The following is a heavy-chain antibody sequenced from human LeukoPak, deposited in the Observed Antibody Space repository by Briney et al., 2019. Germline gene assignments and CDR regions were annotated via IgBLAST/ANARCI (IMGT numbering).Heavy chain of an antibody. CDR3: TRGHYGP. J-gene: IGHJ5*02. V-gene: IGHV3-15*01. CDR1: GFTFSDDW. D-gene: IGHD3-10*01. CDR2: IKARRAGGTT. Sequence: GGSLRLSCAASGFTFSDDWMNWVRQAPGKGPEWVGHIKARRAGGTTEYAAPVGGRFTISRDDSRSILYLQMNNLKTEDTALYCCTRGHYGPWGLGTLVTVSS.